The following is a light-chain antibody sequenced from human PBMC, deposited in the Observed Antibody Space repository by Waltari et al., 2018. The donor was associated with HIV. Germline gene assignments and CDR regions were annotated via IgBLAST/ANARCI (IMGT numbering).Light chain of an antibody. V-gene: IGLV1-44*01. J-gene: IGLJ3*02. CDR3: AAWDDSLSGRV. CDR2: SNN. CDR1: TSTIGRKT. Sequence: PPPAFGTPGQRAPFPCSGRTSTIGRKTVTCYQQPPGTAPNLLIYSNNQRPSGVPDRFSGSKSGTSASLAIIGLRLEDEADYYCAAWDDSLSGRVFGGGTKLTVL.